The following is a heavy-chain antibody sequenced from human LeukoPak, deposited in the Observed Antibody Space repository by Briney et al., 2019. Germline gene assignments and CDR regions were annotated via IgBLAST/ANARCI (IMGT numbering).Heavy chain of an antibody. CDR2: INPNSGGT. CDR1: GYTFTCYY. D-gene: IGHD5-18*01. Sequence: ASVKVSCKASGYTFTCYYMHWVRQAPGQGLEWMGWINPNSGGTNYAQKFQGRVTMTRDTSISTAYMELSRLRSDDTAMYYCARDRRWIHLWSASDDAFDIWGQGTMVTVSS. J-gene: IGHJ3*02. V-gene: IGHV1-2*02. CDR3: ARDRRWIHLWSASDDAFDI.